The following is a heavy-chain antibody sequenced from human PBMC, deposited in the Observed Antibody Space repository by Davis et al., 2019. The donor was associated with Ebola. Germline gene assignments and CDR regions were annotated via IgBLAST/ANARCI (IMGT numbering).Heavy chain of an antibody. J-gene: IGHJ4*02. Sequence: GESLKISCAASGFTFSNYAMSWVRQAPGKGLEWVSSISGSGANTYYADSVKGRFTISRDNSKSTLYLQMNSLRGEDTAVYYCAKHGSTSCYAGVCYFDYWGQGTLVTVSS. D-gene: IGHD2-2*01. CDR3: AKHGSTSCYAGVCYFDY. CDR2: ISGSGANT. CDR1: GFTFSNYA. V-gene: IGHV3-23*01.